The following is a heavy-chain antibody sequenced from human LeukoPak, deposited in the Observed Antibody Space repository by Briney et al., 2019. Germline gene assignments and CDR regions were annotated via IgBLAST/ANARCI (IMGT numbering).Heavy chain of an antibody. D-gene: IGHD6-13*01. CDR1: GFTFSSYA. CDR3: ARSAIAALNWFDP. Sequence: PGGSLRLSCAASGFTFSSYAMHWVRQAPGKGLEYVSAISSNGGSTYYANSVKGRFTISRDNSKNTLYLQMGSLRAEDMAVYYCARSAIAALNWFDPWGQGTLVTVSS. V-gene: IGHV3-64*01. CDR2: ISSNGGST. J-gene: IGHJ5*02.